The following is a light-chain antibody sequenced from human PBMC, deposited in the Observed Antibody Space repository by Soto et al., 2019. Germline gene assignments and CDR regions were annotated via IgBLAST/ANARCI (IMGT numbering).Light chain of an antibody. Sequence: EVVMTQSPATLSVSPGERATLSCRASQSVNSDLAWYQQKPGQAPTLLIYRASTRAACIPGRFSGSESGTEFTLTICRPRSEDFAIYYCQQYNKWPLSFGGGTKVEIK. CDR1: QSVNSD. CDR2: RAS. J-gene: IGKJ4*01. CDR3: QQYNKWPLS. V-gene: IGKV3-15*01.